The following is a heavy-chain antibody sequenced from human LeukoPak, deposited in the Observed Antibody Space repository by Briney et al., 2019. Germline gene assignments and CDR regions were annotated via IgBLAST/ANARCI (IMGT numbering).Heavy chain of an antibody. J-gene: IGHJ5*02. Sequence: GGSLRLSCAASGFTFSSYSMNWVRQAPGKGLEWVSYISSSSTIYYADSVKGRFTISRDNAKNSLYLQMNSLRDEETAVYYCARDRIAVAGCWFDPWGQGTLVTVSS. CDR1: GFTFSSYS. CDR2: ISSSSTI. CDR3: ARDRIAVAGCWFDP. V-gene: IGHV3-48*02. D-gene: IGHD6-19*01.